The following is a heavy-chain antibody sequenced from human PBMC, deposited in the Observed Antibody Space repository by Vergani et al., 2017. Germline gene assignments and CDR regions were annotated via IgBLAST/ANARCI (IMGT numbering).Heavy chain of an antibody. V-gene: IGHV3-33*01. CDR2: IWYDGSNK. D-gene: IGHD3-22*01. J-gene: IGHJ4*02. CDR1: GFPFSSYG. Sequence: QVQLVESGGGVVQPGRSLRLSCAASGFPFSSYGLHWVRPAPGNGLEWVAVIWYDGSNKYYADSVKGRFTISRDNSKNTLYLQMNSLRAEDTAVYYCARASSHRYCDSSGSSDYWGQGTLVTGSS. CDR3: ARASSHRYCDSSGSSDY.